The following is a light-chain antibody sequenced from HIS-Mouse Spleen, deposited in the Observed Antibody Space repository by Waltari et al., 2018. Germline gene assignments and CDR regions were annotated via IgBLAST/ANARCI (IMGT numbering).Light chain of an antibody. CDR1: TSDVGRYNL. CDR2: EGS. V-gene: IGLV2-23*01. CDR3: CSYAGSSTWV. J-gene: IGLJ3*02. Sequence: QSALTQPASVSGSPGQSITISCTGTTSDVGRYNLVPWYQQHPGKAPKLMIYEGSKPPSGVSNRFSGSKSGNTASLTISGLQAEDEADYYCCSYAGSSTWVFGGGTKLTVL.